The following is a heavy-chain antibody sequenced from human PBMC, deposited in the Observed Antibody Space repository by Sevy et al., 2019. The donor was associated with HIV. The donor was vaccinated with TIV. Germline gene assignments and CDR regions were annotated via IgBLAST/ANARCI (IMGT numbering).Heavy chain of an antibody. V-gene: IGHV4-59*01. CDR1: GGSISSYY. D-gene: IGHD3-22*01. J-gene: IGHJ5*02. Sequence: SETLSLTCTVSGGSISSYYWGWIRQPPGKGLEWIGYIYYSGSTNYNPSLKSRVTISVDTSKNQFSLKLSSVTAADTAVYYCARWGGYYDSSGYYPFDPWGQGTLVTVSS. CDR2: IYYSGST. CDR3: ARWGGYYDSSGYYPFDP.